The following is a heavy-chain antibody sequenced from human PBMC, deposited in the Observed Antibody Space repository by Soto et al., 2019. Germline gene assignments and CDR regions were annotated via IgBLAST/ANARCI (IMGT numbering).Heavy chain of an antibody. D-gene: IGHD6-13*01. Sequence: PGGSLRLSCAASGFTFSSYAMSWVRQAPGKGLEWVSAISGSGGSTYYADSVKGRFTISRDNSKNTLYLQMNSLRAEDTAVYYCAKDKEQQLVLFRDYYYYYGMDVWGQGTAVNVSS. J-gene: IGHJ6*02. CDR1: GFTFSSYA. V-gene: IGHV3-23*01. CDR3: AKDKEQQLVLFRDYYYYYGMDV. CDR2: ISGSGGST.